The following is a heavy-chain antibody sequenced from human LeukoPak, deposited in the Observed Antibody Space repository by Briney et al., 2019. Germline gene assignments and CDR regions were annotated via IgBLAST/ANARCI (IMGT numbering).Heavy chain of an antibody. J-gene: IGHJ4*02. CDR2: INQDGSEK. CDR3: ARDRIRGYYDSSGYYSTANYFDY. D-gene: IGHD3-22*01. CDR1: GFTFSSYW. Sequence: GGPLRLSCAASGFTFSSYWMSWVRQAPRKGLEWVAKINQDGSEKYYVDSVKGRFTISRDNAKNSLYLQMNILRPEDTAVYYCARDRIRGYYDSSGYYSTANYFDYWGQGTLVTVSS. V-gene: IGHV3-7*01.